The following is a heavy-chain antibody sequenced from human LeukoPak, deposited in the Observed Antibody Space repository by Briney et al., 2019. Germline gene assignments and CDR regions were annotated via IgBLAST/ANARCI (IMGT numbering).Heavy chain of an antibody. CDR3: ARVRDYGDYLFDY. V-gene: IGHV4-39*07. D-gene: IGHD4-17*01. CDR1: GGSISSSSYY. CDR2: IYYSGST. Sequence: PSETLSLTCTVSGGSISSSSYYWGWIRQPPGKGLVWIGSIYYSGSTYYNPSLKSRVTISVDTSKNQFSLKLSSVTAVDTAVYYCARVRDYGDYLFDYWGQGTLVTVSS. J-gene: IGHJ4*02.